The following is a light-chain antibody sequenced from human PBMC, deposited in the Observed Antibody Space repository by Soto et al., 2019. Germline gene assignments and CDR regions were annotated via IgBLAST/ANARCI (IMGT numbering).Light chain of an antibody. CDR2: DAS. CDR1: QSVSRY. CDR3: QQRRDWPIT. V-gene: IGKV3-11*01. J-gene: IGKJ5*01. Sequence: EVVLTQSPATLSLSPGERATLSCRASQSVSRYLAWYQQKPGQAPRLLIFDASNRATGIPARFSASGSGTDSSLTISSLESEDSAVYYCQQRRDWPITFVQGTRLDIK.